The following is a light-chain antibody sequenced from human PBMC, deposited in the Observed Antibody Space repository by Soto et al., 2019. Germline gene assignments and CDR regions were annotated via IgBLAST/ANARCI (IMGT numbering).Light chain of an antibody. V-gene: IGKV1-5*03. CDR1: QSISPW. CDR2: KAF. J-gene: IGKJ1*01. CDR3: QQYNSYST. Sequence: DIQMTQSPSTLSASVGDRVAITCRASQSISPWLAWYQQKPGKAPKLLIYKAFSLQSGVPSRFSGSGSGTEFTLTTSSLQPDDFATYYCQQYNSYSTFGQGTKVDIK.